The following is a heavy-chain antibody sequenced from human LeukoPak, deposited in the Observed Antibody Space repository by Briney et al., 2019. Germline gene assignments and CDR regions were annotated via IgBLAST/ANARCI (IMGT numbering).Heavy chain of an antibody. CDR3: AREVRTGRKLGAFDI. V-gene: IGHV4-39*07. D-gene: IGHD7-27*01. CDR1: GASLSGSPFY. Sequence: SETLSLTCAVSGASLSGSPFYWGWIRQPPGKGLEWIANIFYSGNTFYNPSLKSRVTISVDRSKNQFSLKLRSVTAADTAVYYCAREVRTGRKLGAFDIWGQGTTVTVSS. J-gene: IGHJ3*02. CDR2: IFYSGNT.